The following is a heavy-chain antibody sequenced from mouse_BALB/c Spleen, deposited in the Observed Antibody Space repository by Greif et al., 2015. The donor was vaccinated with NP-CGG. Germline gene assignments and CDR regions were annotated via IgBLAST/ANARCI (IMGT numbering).Heavy chain of an antibody. J-gene: IGHJ3*01. CDR1: GFTFSSFG. Sequence: EVMLVESGGGLVQPGGSRKLSCAASGFTFSSFGTHWVRQAPEKGLEWVAYISSGSSTIYYAGTVKGRFTISRDNPKNSLFLQMTSLRSEDTAMYYCAREGYYGPFAYWGQGTLVTVSA. D-gene: IGHD1-2*01. CDR2: ISSGSSTI. V-gene: IGHV5-17*02. CDR3: AREGYYGPFAY.